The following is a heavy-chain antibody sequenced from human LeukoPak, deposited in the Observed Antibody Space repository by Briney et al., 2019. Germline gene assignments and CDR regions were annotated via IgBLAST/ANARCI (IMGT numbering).Heavy chain of an antibody. D-gene: IGHD3-3*01. CDR2: IYYSGST. CDR3: SGFRWSGYYPDY. V-gene: IGHV4-39*07. J-gene: IGHJ4*02. Sequence: ASETLSLTCTVSGGSISSSSYYWGWIRQPPGKGLEWIGSIYYSGSTYYNPSLKSRVTISVDKSKNQFSLKLSSVTAADTAVYYCSGFRWSGYYPDYWGQGTLVTVSS. CDR1: GGSISSSSYY.